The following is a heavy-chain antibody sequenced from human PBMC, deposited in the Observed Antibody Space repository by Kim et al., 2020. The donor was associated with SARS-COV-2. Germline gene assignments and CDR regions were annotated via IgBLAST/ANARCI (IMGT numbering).Heavy chain of an antibody. CDR3: AKDLGRRVWELRKYFQH. J-gene: IGHJ1*01. CDR1: GFTFSSYG. D-gene: IGHD1-26*01. Sequence: GGSLRLSCAASGFTFSSYGMHWVRQAPGKGLEWVAVISYDGSNKYYADSVKGRFTISRDNSKNTLYLQMNSLRAEDTAVYYCAKDLGRRVWELRKYFQHWGQGTLVTVSS. CDR2: ISYDGSNK. V-gene: IGHV3-30*18.